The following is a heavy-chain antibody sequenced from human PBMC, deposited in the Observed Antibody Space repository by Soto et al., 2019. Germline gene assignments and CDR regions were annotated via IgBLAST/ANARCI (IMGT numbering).Heavy chain of an antibody. D-gene: IGHD6-13*01. CDR2: IYWDVDK. J-gene: IGHJ4*02. CDR3: AHSGLYRSSWTTLDY. Sequence: QITLKESGPPLVKPTQTLTLTCTFSGFSLSTSGVGVGWIRQPPGKALEWLALIYWDVDKRYSPSLKSRLTITEDSSTNQVVSTLTNMDPVDTATYYCAHSGLYRSSWTTLDYWGQGTLVTVSS. V-gene: IGHV2-5*02. CDR1: GFSLSTSGVG.